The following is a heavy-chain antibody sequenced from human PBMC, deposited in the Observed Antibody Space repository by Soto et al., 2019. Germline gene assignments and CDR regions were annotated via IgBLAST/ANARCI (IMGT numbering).Heavy chain of an antibody. D-gene: IGHD5-18*01. J-gene: IGHJ6*02. CDR1: GFTVRTNF. CDR3: AREEGSAYNFGYGMDV. V-gene: IGHV3-53*02. Sequence: EMQLVETGGDLIQPGGSLRLSCAASGFTVRTNFMNWVRQAPGKGLEWVSIIYNGGRPDYADSVKGRFTVSRDNSKNTLYLQMYSLRVEETGVYYCAREEGSAYNFGYGMDVWGQGTTVTVSS. CDR2: IYNGGRP.